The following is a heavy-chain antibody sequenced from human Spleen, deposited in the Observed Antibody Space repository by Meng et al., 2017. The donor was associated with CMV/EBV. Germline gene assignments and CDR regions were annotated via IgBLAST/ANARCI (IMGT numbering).Heavy chain of an antibody. D-gene: IGHD2-2*01. J-gene: IGHJ4*02. CDR3: ARDSSTSVDY. Sequence: SETLSLTCTVSGGSMSYYYWSWIRQPPGKGLEWIGHIYYSGSTNYNPSLKSRVTISVDTSKNQFSLKLSSVTAADTAVYYCARDSSTSVDYWGQGTLVTVSS. CDR2: IYYSGST. CDR1: GGSMSYYY. V-gene: IGHV4-59*01.